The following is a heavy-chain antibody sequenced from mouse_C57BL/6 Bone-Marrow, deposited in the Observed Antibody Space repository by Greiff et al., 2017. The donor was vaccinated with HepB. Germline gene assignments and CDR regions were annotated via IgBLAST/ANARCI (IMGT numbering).Heavy chain of an antibody. Sequence: QVQLKQSGAELARPGASVKLSCKASGYTFTSYGISWVKQRTGQGLEWIGEIYPRSGNTYYNEKFKGKATLTADKSSSTAYMELRSLTSEDSAVYFCARVTMVTTRAWFAYWGQGTLVTVSA. CDR2: IYPRSGNT. J-gene: IGHJ3*01. CDR3: ARVTMVTTRAWFAY. D-gene: IGHD2-2*01. V-gene: IGHV1-81*01. CDR1: GYTFTSYG.